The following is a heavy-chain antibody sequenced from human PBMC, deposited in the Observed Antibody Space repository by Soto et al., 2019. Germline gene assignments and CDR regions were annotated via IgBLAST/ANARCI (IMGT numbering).Heavy chain of an antibody. CDR2: IDPSDSYT. J-gene: IGHJ6*02. CDR1: GYSFTSYW. CDR3: ERHLNVDIAATISGMDV. Sequence: PGESRKISCKGAGYSFTSYWISWVRQMPGKGLEWMGRIDPSDSYTNYSPSFQGHVTISADKSISTAYLQWSSLKASDTAMYYCERHLNVDIAATISGMDVWGQGTTVTVSS. D-gene: IGHD5-12*01. V-gene: IGHV5-10-1*01.